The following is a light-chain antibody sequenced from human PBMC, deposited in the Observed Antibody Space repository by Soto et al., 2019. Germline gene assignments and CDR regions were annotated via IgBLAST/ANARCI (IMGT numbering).Light chain of an antibody. CDR1: QGISNY. Sequence: DIQMTQSPSSLSASVGDRVTITCRASQGISNYLAWYQQKPGKVPKLLIYAASTLQSGVPSRFSGSGSGTEFTLTISSLQPEDVATYYCQKYNSASWTFGQGPKVEIK. CDR3: QKYNSASWT. V-gene: IGKV1-27*01. CDR2: AAS. J-gene: IGKJ1*01.